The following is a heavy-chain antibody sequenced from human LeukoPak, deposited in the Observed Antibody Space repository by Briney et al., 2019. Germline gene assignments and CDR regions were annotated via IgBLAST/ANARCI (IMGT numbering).Heavy chain of an antibody. V-gene: IGHV4-39*01. CDR1: GGSINSNTYY. Sequence: PSETLSLTCTVSGGSINSNTYYWGWIRQPPGKGLEWIGSIYYSGTTYYNPSLKSRVTISVDTSKNQFSLRLNSVTAADTAVYSCARHGTYYDFWSGYSSFDADYWGQGTLVTVSS. D-gene: IGHD3-3*01. CDR2: IYYSGTT. J-gene: IGHJ4*02. CDR3: ARHGTYYDFWSGYSSFDADY.